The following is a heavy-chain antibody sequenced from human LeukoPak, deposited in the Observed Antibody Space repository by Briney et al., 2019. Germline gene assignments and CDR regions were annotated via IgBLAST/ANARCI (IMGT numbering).Heavy chain of an antibody. J-gene: IGHJ4*02. CDR1: GGSISSSSYY. CDR3: ARVGSYGFEDY. CDR2: IYYSGST. V-gene: IGHV4-39*07. D-gene: IGHD1-26*01. Sequence: SETLSLTCTVSGGSISSSSYYWGWIRQPPGKGLEWIGSIYYSGSTYYNPSLKSRVTISVDTSKNQFSLKLSSVAAADTAVYYCARVGSYGFEDYWGQGTLVTVSS.